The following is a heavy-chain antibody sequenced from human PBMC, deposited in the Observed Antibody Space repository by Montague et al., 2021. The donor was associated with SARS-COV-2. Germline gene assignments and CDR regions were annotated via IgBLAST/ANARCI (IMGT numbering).Heavy chain of an antibody. V-gene: IGHV4-59*08. CDR3: ARHGRFSVIVNTPRGAFDI. D-gene: IGHD3-22*01. CDR2: IYFSGST. Sequence: SETLSLTCTVSGVSISSYYWSWIRQPQGKGLEWIGCIYFSGSTSYNPSLKSRVTISVDTSKNQFSLKLSSVTAADTAVYYCARHGRFSVIVNTPRGAFDIWGQGTMVTVSS. CDR1: GVSISSYY. J-gene: IGHJ3*02.